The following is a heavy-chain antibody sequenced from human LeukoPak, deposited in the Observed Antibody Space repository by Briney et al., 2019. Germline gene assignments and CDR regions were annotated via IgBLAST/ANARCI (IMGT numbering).Heavy chain of an antibody. D-gene: IGHD3-16*01. Sequence: EWVANIKPDGSEKYYVDSVKGRCTISRDNTRNSLDLQMNSLRAEDTAVYYCAREDYFSFDYWGQGALVTVSS. CDR3: AREDYFSFDY. CDR2: IKPDGSEK. J-gene: IGHJ4*02. V-gene: IGHV3-7*03.